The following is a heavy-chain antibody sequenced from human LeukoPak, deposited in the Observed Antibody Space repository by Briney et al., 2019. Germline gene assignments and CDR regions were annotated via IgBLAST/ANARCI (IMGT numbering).Heavy chain of an antibody. Sequence: LPGVSLRLSCAASGFTFSSYAMSWVRQGPGKGLEWVSAISGSGGSTYYADSVKGRFTISRDNSKNTLYLQMNSLRAEDTAVYYCAKDGELVSRYYMDVWGKGTTVTVSS. J-gene: IGHJ6*03. CDR1: GFTFSSYA. D-gene: IGHD6-13*01. V-gene: IGHV3-23*01. CDR3: AKDGELVSRYYMDV. CDR2: ISGSGGST.